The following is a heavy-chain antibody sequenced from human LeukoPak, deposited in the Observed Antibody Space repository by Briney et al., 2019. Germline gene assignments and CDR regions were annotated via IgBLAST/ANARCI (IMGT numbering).Heavy chain of an antibody. V-gene: IGHV1/OR15-1*01. J-gene: IGHJ4*02. CDR1: GYIFTDYY. D-gene: IGHD6-19*01. CDR3: ARGRWGSSGWYTFDY. Sequence: EASVKVSCKASGYIFTDYYMHWVRQAPGQELGWMGRINPNSGGTNYAQKFQGRVTMTRDTSISTAYTELSSLRSEDTAVYYCARGRWGSSGWYTFDYWGQGTLVTVSS. CDR2: INPNSGGT.